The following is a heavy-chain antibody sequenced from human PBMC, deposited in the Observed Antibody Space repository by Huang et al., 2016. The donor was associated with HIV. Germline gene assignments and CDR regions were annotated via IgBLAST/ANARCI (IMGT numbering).Heavy chain of an antibody. V-gene: IGHV4-39*01. D-gene: IGHD3-22*01. Sequence: GGSLKSNDYSWGWIRRPPGRGLEWIASIYHSGSSHYNPYLTSRVAISIDASKNEISVELISVIATVTRVYYCAGHLRVLVMGPGRDAVEMWGQGTMVTVSS. CDR2: IYHSGSS. CDR3: AGHLRVLVMGPGRDAVEM. J-gene: IGHJ3*01. CDR1: GGSLKSNDYS.